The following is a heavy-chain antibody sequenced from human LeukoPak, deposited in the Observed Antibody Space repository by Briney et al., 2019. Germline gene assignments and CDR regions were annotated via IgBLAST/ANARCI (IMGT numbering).Heavy chain of an antibody. Sequence: GGSLRLSCAASGFTFGSYSMNWVRQAPGKGLEWVSSISSSSSYIYYADSVKGRFTISRDNAKNSLYLQMNSLRAEDTAVYYCARDTPLKGRFLEWLSGDIWGQGTTVTVSS. J-gene: IGHJ6*02. CDR2: ISSSSSYI. V-gene: IGHV3-21*01. CDR1: GFTFGSYS. D-gene: IGHD3-3*01. CDR3: ARDTPLKGRFLEWLSGDI.